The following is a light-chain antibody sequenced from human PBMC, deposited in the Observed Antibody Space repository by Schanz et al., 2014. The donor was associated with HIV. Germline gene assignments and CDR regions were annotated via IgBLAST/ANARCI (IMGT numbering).Light chain of an antibody. Sequence: EIVLTQSPATLSLSPGERATLSCRASQSVSNYLAWYQQKPGQAPRLLIYNASNRATGIPARFSGSGSGTDFTLTISSLEPEDYAVYYCQQYGSSPWTFGQGTRVDVK. CDR2: NAS. J-gene: IGKJ1*01. CDR3: QQYGSSPWT. CDR1: QSVSNY. V-gene: IGKV3-11*01.